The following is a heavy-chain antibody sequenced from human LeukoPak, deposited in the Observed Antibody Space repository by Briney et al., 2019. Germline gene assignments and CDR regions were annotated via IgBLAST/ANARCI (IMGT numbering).Heavy chain of an antibody. J-gene: IGHJ4*02. D-gene: IGHD1-1*01. V-gene: IGHV3-7*04. Sequence: PGGSLRLSCTASGFTFSSYAMSWARQAPGKGPEWVANIKEDGSATYYVDSVKGRFTISRDNAKKSLYLQMNSLRAEDTAVYYCARDSPGYLAYDSWGQGTLVTVSS. CDR2: IKEDGSAT. CDR1: GFTFSSYA. CDR3: ARDSPGYLAYDS.